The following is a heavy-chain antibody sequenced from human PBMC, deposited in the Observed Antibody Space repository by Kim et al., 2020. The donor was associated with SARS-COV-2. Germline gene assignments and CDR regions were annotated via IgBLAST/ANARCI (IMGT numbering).Heavy chain of an antibody. CDR2: IYYSGST. D-gene: IGHD2-21*01. CDR1: GGSISSGGYY. J-gene: IGHJ2*01. V-gene: IGHV4-31*03. CDR3: AREVKEKARFDL. Sequence: SETLSLTCTVSGGSISSGGYYWSRIRQHPGKGLEWIGYIYYSGSTYYNPSLKSRVTISVDTSKNQFSLKLSSVTAADTAVYYCAREVKEKARFDLWGRGTLVTVSS.